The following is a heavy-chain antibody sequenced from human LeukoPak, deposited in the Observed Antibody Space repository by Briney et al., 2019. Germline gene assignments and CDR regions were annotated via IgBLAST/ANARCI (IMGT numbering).Heavy chain of an antibody. CDR2: IYTSGST. D-gene: IGHD6-13*01. CDR1: GGSISSYY. CDR3: AREGSGLAAAGRGASYYYMDV. Sequence: SETLSRTGTGSGGSISSYYWSWIRQPAGKGLEWIGRIYTSGSTHPNPSCKRRVTMSVATPKNHSSLKLRPVTPADTAVYYCAREGSGLAAAGRGASYYYMDVWGKGTTLTVSS. J-gene: IGHJ6*03. V-gene: IGHV4-4*07.